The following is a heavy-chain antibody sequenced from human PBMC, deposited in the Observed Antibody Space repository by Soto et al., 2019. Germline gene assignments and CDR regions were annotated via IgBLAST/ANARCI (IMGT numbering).Heavy chain of an antibody. CDR2: ISASGGNT. J-gene: IGHJ4*02. D-gene: IGHD6-13*01. V-gene: IGHV3-23*01. CDR1: GFTFSSYA. Sequence: PGGSLRLSCAASGFTFSSYAMSWVLQAPGKGLEWVSSISASGGNTYYADSVEGRFTISRDNSKNTLYLQMSSLRAEDTAVYYCAKEDYSSSLYYFHYWGQGTLVTVSS. CDR3: AKEDYSSSLYYFHY.